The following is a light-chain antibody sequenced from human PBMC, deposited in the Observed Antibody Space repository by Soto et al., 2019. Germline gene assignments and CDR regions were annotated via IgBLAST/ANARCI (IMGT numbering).Light chain of an antibody. J-gene: IGKJ2*01. CDR3: QQYGSSQYT. Sequence: EIVLTQSPGTLSLSPGERATLSCRASQSVNNNYLAWDQQKPGQAPRLLIYGASSRATGITDRFSGSGSGTDFNLTISRLEAEDFSVYYCQQYGSSQYTFGQGTKLEIK. CDR2: GAS. V-gene: IGKV3-20*01. CDR1: QSVNNNY.